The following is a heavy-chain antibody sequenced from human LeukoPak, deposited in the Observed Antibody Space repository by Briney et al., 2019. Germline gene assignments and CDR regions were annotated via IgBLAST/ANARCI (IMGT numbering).Heavy chain of an antibody. CDR1: GFTFSDYS. V-gene: IGHV3-21*01. CDR3: SRGAVGSGYYRLDY. CDR2: ISSSSSYI. D-gene: IGHD3-22*01. J-gene: IGHJ4*02. Sequence: PGGSLRRSCAASGFTFSDYSMNWVRQAPGKGLEWVSSISSSSSYIYYADSVKGRFTISRDNSKNTLYLQMNSLRAEDTAVYYCSRGAVGSGYYRLDYWGQGTLVTVSS.